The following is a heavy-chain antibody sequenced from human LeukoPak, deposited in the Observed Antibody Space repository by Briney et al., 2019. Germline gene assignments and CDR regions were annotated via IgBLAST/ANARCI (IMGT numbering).Heavy chain of an antibody. V-gene: IGHV1-8*01. Sequence: GASVKVSCKASGYTFTSYDINWVRQAPGQGLEWMGWMNPNSGNTGYAQKFQGRVTMTRNASISTAYMELSSLRSEDTAVYYCARTYYGSGSYYRPYYYYMDVWGRGTTVTVSS. D-gene: IGHD3-10*01. CDR3: ARTYYGSGSYYRPYYYYMDV. CDR2: MNPNSGNT. CDR1: GYTFTSYD. J-gene: IGHJ6*03.